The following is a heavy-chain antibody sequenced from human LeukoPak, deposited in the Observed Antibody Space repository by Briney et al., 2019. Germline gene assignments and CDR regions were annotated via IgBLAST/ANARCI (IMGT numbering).Heavy chain of an antibody. CDR3: AAIVGSTTIDY. Sequence: ASVKVSCKASGDTFSSYAISWVRRAPGQGLEWMGGVIPIFGTANYAQKFQGRVTITADESTSTAYMELSSLRSDDTAVYYCAAIVGSTTIDYWGQGTLVTVSS. CDR2: VIPIFGTA. CDR1: GDTFSSYA. V-gene: IGHV1-69*13. J-gene: IGHJ4*02. D-gene: IGHD1-26*01.